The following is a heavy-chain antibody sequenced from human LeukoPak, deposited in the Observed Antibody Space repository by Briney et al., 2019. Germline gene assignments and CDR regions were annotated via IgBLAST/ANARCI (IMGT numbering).Heavy chain of an antibody. V-gene: IGHV1-18*01. D-gene: IGHD2-2*01. J-gene: IGHJ2*01. CDR3: AREGHIVVVPAARYWYFDL. Sequence: QKLQGRVTMTTDTSTSTAYMELSSLRSEDTAVYYCAREGHIVVVPAARYWYFDLWGRGTLVTVSS.